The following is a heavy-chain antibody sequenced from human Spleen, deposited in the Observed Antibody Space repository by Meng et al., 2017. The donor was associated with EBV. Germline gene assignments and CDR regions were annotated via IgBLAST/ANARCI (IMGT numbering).Heavy chain of an antibody. Sequence: VHLVESGADVLKPGAPVLVSCKASGTPFTGHYMHWVRQAPGQGLEWMGRIDPNSGGTNYAQKFQGRVTMTRDTSFSTAYMELSRLTSDDTAVYYCARGSRDAYVFDYWGQGTLVTVSS. V-gene: IGHV1-2*06. CDR2: IDPNSGGT. CDR1: GTPFTGHY. J-gene: IGHJ4*02. D-gene: IGHD5-24*01. CDR3: ARGSRDAYVFDY.